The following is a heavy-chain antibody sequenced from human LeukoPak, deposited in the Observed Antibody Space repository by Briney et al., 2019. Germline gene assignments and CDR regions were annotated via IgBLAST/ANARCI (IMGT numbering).Heavy chain of an antibody. CDR3: ARGQLRKWLVSYYYMDV. CDR1: GGTFSSYA. Sequence: GASVKVSCKASGGTFSSYAINWVRQATGQGLEWMGWMNPNSGNTGYAQKFQGRVTMTRNTSISTAYMELSSLRSEDTAVYYCARGQLRKWLVSYYYMDVWGKGTTVTISS. CDR2: MNPNSGNT. J-gene: IGHJ6*03. V-gene: IGHV1-8*02. D-gene: IGHD6-19*01.